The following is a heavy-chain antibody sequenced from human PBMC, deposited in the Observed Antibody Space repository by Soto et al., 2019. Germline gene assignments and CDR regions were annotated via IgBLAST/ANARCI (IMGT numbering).Heavy chain of an antibody. D-gene: IGHD2-2*01. J-gene: IGHJ4*02. V-gene: IGHV3-74*01. CDR3: AKDTYCSSSSCSLNY. CDR1: GFTFSSYW. Sequence: GGSLRLSCAASGFTFSSYWMHWVRQAPGKGLVWVSRINSDGSSTNYADSVKGRFTISRDNSKNTLYLQMSSLRAEDTAVYYCAKDTYCSSSSCSLNYWGQGTLVTVSS. CDR2: INSDGSST.